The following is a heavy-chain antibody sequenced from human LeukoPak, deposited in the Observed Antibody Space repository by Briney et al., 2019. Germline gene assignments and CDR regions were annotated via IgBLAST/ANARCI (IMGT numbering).Heavy chain of an antibody. Sequence: SETLSLTCTVSGGSISSSNYYWGWIRQPPGKGLEWIGNVYYAGSTYYNPSLKSRITISVDTSTNQFSLKLSSVTAADTAVYYCASLLNGGVAHWFAPWGQGTLVTVSS. CDR3: ASLLNGGVAHWFAP. CDR1: GGSISSSNYY. CDR2: VYYAGST. J-gene: IGHJ5*02. V-gene: IGHV4-39*01. D-gene: IGHD7-27*01.